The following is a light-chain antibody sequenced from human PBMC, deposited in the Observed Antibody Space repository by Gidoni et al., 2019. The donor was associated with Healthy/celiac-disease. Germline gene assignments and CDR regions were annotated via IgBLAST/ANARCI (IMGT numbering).Light chain of an antibody. CDR3: QQYGGSPAAYT. CDR1: QSVYSNY. CDR2: GAS. J-gene: IGKJ2*01. V-gene: IGKV3-20*01. Sequence: EIVLTQSPVTLSLSPGDRATLSCRASQSVYSNYLAWYQQRPGQSPRLLIYGASNRATGIPERFSGSGSGTDFTLSISRLEPEDFGVYYCQQYGGSPAAYTFGQGTKLEIK.